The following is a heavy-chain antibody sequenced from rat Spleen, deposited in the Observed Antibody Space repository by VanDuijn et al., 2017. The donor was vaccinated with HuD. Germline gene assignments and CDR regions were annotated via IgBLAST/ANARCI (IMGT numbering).Heavy chain of an antibody. D-gene: IGHD1-11*01. J-gene: IGHJ3*01. CDR2: ISTGGGNT. V-gene: IGHV5-25*01. Sequence: EVQLVESGGGLVQPGRSMKLSCAASGFTFSHYYMAWVRQAPTKGLEWVASISTGGGNTYYRDSVKGRFTISRDNAKSTLYLQMDSLRSEDTATYYCARHGVNYGAYNWFAYWGQGTLVTVSS. CDR3: ARHGVNYGAYNWFAY. CDR1: GFTFSHYY.